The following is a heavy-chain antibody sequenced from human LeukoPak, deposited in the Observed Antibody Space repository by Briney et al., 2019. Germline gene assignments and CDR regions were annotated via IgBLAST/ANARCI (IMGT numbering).Heavy chain of an antibody. J-gene: IGHJ4*02. V-gene: IGHV1-18*01. CDR1: GYTFTSYG. D-gene: IGHD3-3*01. CDR3: ARDRTIFGVVIIDTGFDY. Sequence: ASVKVSCKASGYTFTSYGISWVRQAPGQGLEWMGWISAYNGNTNYAQKLQGRVTMTTDTSTSTAYMELRSLRSDDTAVYYCARDRTIFGVVIIDTGFDYWGQGTLLTVSS. CDR2: ISAYNGNT.